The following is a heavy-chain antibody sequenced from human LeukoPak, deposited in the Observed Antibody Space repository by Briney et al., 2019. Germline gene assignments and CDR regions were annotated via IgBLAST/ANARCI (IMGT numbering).Heavy chain of an antibody. CDR1: GFTFSSYW. D-gene: IGHD2-15*01. Sequence: GGSLRLSCAASGFTFSSYWMSWVRQAPGKGLEWVANIKQDGSEKYYVGSVKGRFTISRDNAKNSLYLQMNSLRAEDTAVYYCARGGPYCSGGSCAVRYWGQGTLVTVSS. V-gene: IGHV3-7*03. CDR3: ARGGPYCSGGSCAVRY. CDR2: IKQDGSEK. J-gene: IGHJ4*02.